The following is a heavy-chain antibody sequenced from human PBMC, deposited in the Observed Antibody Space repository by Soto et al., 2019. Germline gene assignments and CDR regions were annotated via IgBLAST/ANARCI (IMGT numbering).Heavy chain of an antibody. CDR1: GYTFTGYY. V-gene: IGHV1-2*04. J-gene: IGHJ6*02. CDR3: ARSLTIFGVVIGNYYGMDV. CDR2: INPNSGGT. Sequence: ASVKVSCKASGYTFTGYYMHWVRQAPGQGLEWIGWINPNSGGTNYAQKFQGWVTMTRDTSISTAYMELSRLRSDDTAVYYCARSLTIFGVVIGNYYGMDVWGQGTTVTVSS. D-gene: IGHD3-3*01.